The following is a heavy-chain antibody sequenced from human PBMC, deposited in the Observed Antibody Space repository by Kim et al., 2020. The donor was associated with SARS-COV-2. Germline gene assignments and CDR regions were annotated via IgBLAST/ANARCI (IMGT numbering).Heavy chain of an antibody. V-gene: IGHV3-7*01. CDR1: GFTFSSHW. Sequence: GGSLRLSCVGYGFTFSSHWMTWVRQAPGKGREWVANMNQDGSEKEYVDSVKGRFTISRDNTKNSLYLQMNSLRVDDTAVYYCARGRGWFDLWGQGTLVTV. J-gene: IGHJ5*02. CDR3: ARGRGWFDL. CDR2: MNQDGSEK.